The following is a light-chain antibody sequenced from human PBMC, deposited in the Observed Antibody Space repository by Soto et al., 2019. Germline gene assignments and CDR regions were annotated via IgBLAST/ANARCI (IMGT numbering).Light chain of an antibody. J-gene: IGLJ2*01. CDR2: DVS. CDR1: SSDVGGYNY. V-gene: IGLV2-14*01. CDR3: SSYTSSSTSRV. Sequence: QSALTQPASVSGSPGQSITISCTGTSSDVGGYNYVSWYQRHPGKAPKLMIYDVSNRPSGVSNRFSGSKSGNTASLTISGLQAEDEADYYCSSYTSSSTSRVFGGGTQLTVL.